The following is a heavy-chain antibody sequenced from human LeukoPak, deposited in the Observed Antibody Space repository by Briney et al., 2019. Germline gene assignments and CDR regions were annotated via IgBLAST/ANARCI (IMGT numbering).Heavy chain of an antibody. V-gene: IGHV1-18*04. CDR3: ARAKLWFGEFYYFDY. Sequence: ASLTLSCKASGYTFTSYGISWVRQAPGQGLEWMGWISAYNGNTNYAQKMKGRVTMTTDKSTSTAYMEVRSLRSDDTAVYYCARAKLWFGEFYYFDYWGQGTLVTVSS. D-gene: IGHD3-10*01. J-gene: IGHJ4*02. CDR2: ISAYNGNT. CDR1: GYTFTSYG.